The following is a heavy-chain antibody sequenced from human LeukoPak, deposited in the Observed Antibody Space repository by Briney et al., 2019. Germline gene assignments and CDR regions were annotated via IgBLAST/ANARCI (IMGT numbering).Heavy chain of an antibody. D-gene: IGHD3-10*01. V-gene: IGHV4-39*07. CDR3: ARSRRGYFDY. Sequence: SETLSLTCTVSGGSISSSSYYWGWIRQPPGKGLEWIGSIYYSGSTYYNPSLKSRVTISVDTSKNQFSLKLSSVTAADTAVYYCARSRRGYFDYWGQGTLATVSS. CDR1: GGSISSSSYY. CDR2: IYYSGST. J-gene: IGHJ4*02.